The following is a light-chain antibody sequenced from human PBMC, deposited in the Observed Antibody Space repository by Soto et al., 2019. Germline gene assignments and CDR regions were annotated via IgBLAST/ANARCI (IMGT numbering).Light chain of an antibody. CDR1: QSVSSY. CDR2: DAS. Sequence: EIVLTQSPATLSLSPGERATLSCRASQSVSSYLAWYQQKPGQAPRLLIYDASNRATGIPARFSGSGSGTDFTLNNSSLEPEDFAVYYCQQRSNWPLTFGGGTKVEIK. CDR3: QQRSNWPLT. J-gene: IGKJ4*01. V-gene: IGKV3-11*01.